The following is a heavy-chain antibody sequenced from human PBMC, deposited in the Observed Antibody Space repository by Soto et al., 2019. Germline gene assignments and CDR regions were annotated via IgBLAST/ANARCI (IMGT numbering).Heavy chain of an antibody. D-gene: IGHD4-17*01. J-gene: IGHJ4*02. Sequence: QVQLVESGGGVVQPGRSLRLSCAASGFTFSSYAMHWVRQAPGKGLEWVAVISYDGSNKYYADSVKGRFTISRDNSKNTLYLQMNSLRAEDTAVYYCARALYGDYPYWGQGTLVTVSS. CDR3: ARALYGDYPY. V-gene: IGHV3-30-3*01. CDR2: ISYDGSNK. CDR1: GFTFSSYA.